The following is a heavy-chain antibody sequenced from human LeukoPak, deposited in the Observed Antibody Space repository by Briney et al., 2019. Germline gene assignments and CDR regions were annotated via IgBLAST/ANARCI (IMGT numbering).Heavy chain of an antibody. V-gene: IGHV3-74*01. D-gene: IGHD1-26*01. CDR2: ISTDGSTT. J-gene: IGHJ4*02. Sequence: GGSLRLSCAASGFTFSSYWMHWVRQAPGKGLVWVSRISTDGSTTTYADSVKGRFTISRDNAKNTAYLQMNSLRAEDTAVYYCARDPVEWELLLDYWGQGTLVTVSS. CDR1: GFTFSSYW. CDR3: ARDPVEWELLLDY.